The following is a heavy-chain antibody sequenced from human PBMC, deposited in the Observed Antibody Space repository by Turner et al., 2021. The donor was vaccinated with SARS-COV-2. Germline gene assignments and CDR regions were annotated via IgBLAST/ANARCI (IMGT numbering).Heavy chain of an antibody. D-gene: IGHD3-3*01. J-gene: IGHJ4*01. Sequence: EVQLLESGGGLVQPGGSLRLSCTASGFMFNRFGMGWVRQAPGKGLEWVSGIVNSGGETWNADSVKGRFTSSRDNAMNTLCLQMNNLRVEDTAVYYCAKSRGGGGYYTEAYIDSWGHGTLVTVSS. V-gene: IGHV3-23*01. CDR2: IVNSGGET. CDR3: AKSRGGGGYYTEAYIDS. CDR1: GFMFNRFG.